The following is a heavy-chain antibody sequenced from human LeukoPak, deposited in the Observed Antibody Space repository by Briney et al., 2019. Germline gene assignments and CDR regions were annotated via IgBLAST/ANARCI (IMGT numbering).Heavy chain of an antibody. Sequence: PGRSLRLSCAASGFTFSSYGMHWVRQAPGKGLEWVAVIWYDGSNKYYADSVKSRFTISRDNSKNTLYLQMNSLRAEDTAVYYCARTKDYNWFDPWGQGTLVTVSS. CDR1: GFTFSSYG. J-gene: IGHJ5*02. V-gene: IGHV3-33*01. CDR2: IWYDGSNK. CDR3: ARTKDYNWFDP.